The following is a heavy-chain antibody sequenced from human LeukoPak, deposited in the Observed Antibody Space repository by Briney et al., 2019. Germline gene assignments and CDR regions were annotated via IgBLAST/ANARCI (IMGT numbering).Heavy chain of an antibody. J-gene: IGHJ4*02. Sequence: GGSLRLSCAASGITFSNYEMNWVRQAPGKGLEWVSYINPGGSNRFYAGSVRGRFTISRDDAKKSVYLQMNSLRAEDTAVYYWASSLSSGGGPVDDYWGQGIMVTVSS. CDR1: GITFSNYE. CDR2: INPGGSNR. V-gene: IGHV3-48*03. D-gene: IGHD6-19*01. CDR3: ASSLSSGGGPVDDY.